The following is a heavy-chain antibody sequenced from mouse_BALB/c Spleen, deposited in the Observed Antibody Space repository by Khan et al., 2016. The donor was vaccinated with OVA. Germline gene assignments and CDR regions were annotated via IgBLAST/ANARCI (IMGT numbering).Heavy chain of an antibody. CDR1: GFTFSSYS. J-gene: IGHJ3*01. CDR3: ASHLTGSFAY. CDR2: ISSGGDYT. Sequence: VQLKESGGDLVEPGGSLKLSGAASGFTFSSYSMSWVRQTPDKRLEWVATISSGGDYTYYPDIVKGRFTISRDNAKNTLYLQMSSLKSEDTARYYCASHLTGSFAYWGQGTLVAVSA. V-gene: IGHV5-6*01. D-gene: IGHD4-1*01.